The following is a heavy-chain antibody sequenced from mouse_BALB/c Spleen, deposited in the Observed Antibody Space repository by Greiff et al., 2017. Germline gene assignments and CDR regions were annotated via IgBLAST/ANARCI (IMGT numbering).Heavy chain of an antibody. J-gene: IGHJ3*01. CDR3: ARWGAWFAY. CDR1: GYSITSDYA. CDR2: ISYSGST. Sequence: EVMLVESGPGLVKPSQSLSLTCTVTGYSITSDYAWNWIRQFPGNRLEWMGYISYSGSTSYNPSLKSRISITRDTSKNQFFLQLNSVTTEDTATYYCARWGAWFAYWGQGTLVTVSA. V-gene: IGHV3-2*02.